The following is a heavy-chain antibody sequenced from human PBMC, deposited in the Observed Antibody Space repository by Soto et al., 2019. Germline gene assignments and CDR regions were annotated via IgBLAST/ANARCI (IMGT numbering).Heavy chain of an antibody. CDR2: INPKSGGA. Sequence: QVHLVQSGAEVKKPGASVKVSCKASGYTFTGYYIHWVRQAPGQGLEWMGWINPKSGGANIAQKFQGWVTMTRDTSISTTYMELSNLGSNDTAVYYCARDYYDGSASYGIEFWGQGTMVTVAS. CDR3: ARDYYDGSASYGIEF. D-gene: IGHD3-16*01. V-gene: IGHV1-2*04. CDR1: GYTFTGYY. J-gene: IGHJ3*01.